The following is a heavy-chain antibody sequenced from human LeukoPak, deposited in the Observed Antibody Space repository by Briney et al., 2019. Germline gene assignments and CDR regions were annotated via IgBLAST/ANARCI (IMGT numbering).Heavy chain of an antibody. J-gene: IGHJ4*02. CDR3: ARQRAAAGMGY. D-gene: IGHD6-13*01. V-gene: IGHV4-39*01. CDR1: GGSISSSSYY. Sequence: SETLSLTCTVSGGSISSSSYYWGWIRQPPGKGLEWIGSIYYSGSTYYNPSLKSRVTISVDTSKNQFSLKLSSVTAADTVVYYCARQRAAAGMGYWGQGTLVTVSS. CDR2: IYYSGST.